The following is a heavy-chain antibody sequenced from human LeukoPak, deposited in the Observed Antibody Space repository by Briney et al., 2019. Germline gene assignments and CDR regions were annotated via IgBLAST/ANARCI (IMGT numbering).Heavy chain of an antibody. CDR3: AKRGVVIRVILVGFHKEAYYFDS. CDR1: GITLSNYG. Sequence: PGGSLRLSCAVSGITLSNYGMSWVRQAPGKGLEWVAGISDSGGRTKYADSVKGRFTISRDNAKNTLYPQMNSLRAEDTAVYFCAKRGVVIRVILVGFHKEAYYFDSWGQGALVTVSS. V-gene: IGHV3-23*01. D-gene: IGHD3-22*01. CDR2: ISDSGGRT. J-gene: IGHJ4*02.